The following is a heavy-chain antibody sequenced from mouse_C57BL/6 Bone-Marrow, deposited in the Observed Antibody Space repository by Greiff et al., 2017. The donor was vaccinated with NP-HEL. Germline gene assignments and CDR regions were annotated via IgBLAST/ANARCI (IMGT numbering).Heavy chain of an antibody. D-gene: IGHD1-1*01. CDR1: GYTFTDYY. CDR2: INPYNGGT. V-gene: IGHV1-19*01. J-gene: IGHJ2*01. CDR3: ARTFRYGSSYVWYFDY. Sequence: EVQLQQSGPVLVKPGASVKMSCKASGYTFTDYYMNWVKQSHGKSLEWIGVINPYNGGTSYNQKFKGKATLTVDKSSSTAYMELNSLTSEDAAVYYCARTFRYGSSYVWYFDYWGQGTTLTVSS.